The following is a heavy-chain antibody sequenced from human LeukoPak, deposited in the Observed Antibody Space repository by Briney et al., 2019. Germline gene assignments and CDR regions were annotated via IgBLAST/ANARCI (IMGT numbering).Heavy chain of an antibody. CDR2: IKQDGSEK. Sequence: GGSLRLSCAASGFTFSSYWMSWVRQAPGKGLEWVANIKQDGSEKYYVDSVKGRFTISRDNAKNSLYLQMNSLRAEDTAVYYCAVDIVVVVAAWDDMDVWGKGSTVTVSS. V-gene: IGHV3-7*01. CDR1: GFTFSSYW. J-gene: IGHJ6*03. CDR3: AVDIVVVVAAWDDMDV. D-gene: IGHD2-15*01.